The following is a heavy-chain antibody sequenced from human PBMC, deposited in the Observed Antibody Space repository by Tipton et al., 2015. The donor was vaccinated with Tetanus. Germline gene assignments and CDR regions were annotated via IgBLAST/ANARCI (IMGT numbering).Heavy chain of an antibody. V-gene: IGHV3-30*04. CDR1: GFTFSSYA. CDR2: ISYDGSSK. CDR3: ARAPYYDILTGQIDY. J-gene: IGHJ4*02. Sequence: SLRLSRAASGFTFSSYAMHWVRQAPGKGLEWVAVISYDGSSKYYADSVKGRFTISRDNSKNTLYLQMNSLRAEDTAVYYCARAPYYDILTGQIDYWGQGTLVTVSS. D-gene: IGHD3-9*01.